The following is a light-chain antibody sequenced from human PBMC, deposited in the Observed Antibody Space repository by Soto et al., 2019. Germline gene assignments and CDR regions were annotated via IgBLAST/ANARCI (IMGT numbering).Light chain of an antibody. J-gene: IGKJ1*01. CDR2: DAS. CDR1: QSVSRY. Sequence: EIVLTQSPATLSLSPGDRATLSCRASQSVSRYLGWYQQKPGQPPRLLIFDASNRATGIPARFSGSESGTGFTLTIGGLEPEDFAVYYCRQRRDWPWTFGQGTTVEIK. CDR3: RQRRDWPWT. V-gene: IGKV3-11*01.